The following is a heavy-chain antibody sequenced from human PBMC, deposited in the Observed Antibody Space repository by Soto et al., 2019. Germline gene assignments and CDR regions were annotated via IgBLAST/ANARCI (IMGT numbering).Heavy chain of an antibody. CDR3: ATRSTIFGVVIPLMDV. CDR1: GYTFTSYG. J-gene: IGHJ6*02. CDR2: ISAYNGNT. D-gene: IGHD3-3*01. Sequence: ASVKVACKASGYTFTSYGISWVRQAPGQGLEWMGWISAYNGNTNYAQKLQGRVTMTTDTSTSTAYMELRSLRSDDTAVYYCATRSTIFGVVIPLMDVWGQGTTVTVSS. V-gene: IGHV1-18*01.